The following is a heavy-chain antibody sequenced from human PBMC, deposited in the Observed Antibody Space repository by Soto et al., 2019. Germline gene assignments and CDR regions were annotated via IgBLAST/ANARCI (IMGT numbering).Heavy chain of an antibody. CDR3: ARVRDSFGLDV. J-gene: IGHJ6*02. D-gene: IGHD2-15*01. V-gene: IGHV4-31*03. CDR2: IHYRGST. CDR1: CGSITGAYY. Sequence: SETLSLTCTFSCGSITGAYYWNWIRQHPGKGLEWIGSIHYRGSTYYNPSLQSRITISLDRSNNQFSLNLSSVTATDTAVYYCARVRDSFGLDVWGQGTTVTVSS.